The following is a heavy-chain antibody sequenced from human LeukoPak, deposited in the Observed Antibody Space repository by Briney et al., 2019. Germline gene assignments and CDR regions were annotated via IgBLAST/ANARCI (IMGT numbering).Heavy chain of an antibody. V-gene: IGHV4-38-2*02. CDR2: IYHSGST. CDR1: AYSISSGYY. Sequence: SETLSLTCTVSAYSISSGYYWGWIRQPPGKGLECIGTIYHSGSTYYNPSLKSRVTISIDTSKNQFSLKLSSVTAADTAVYYCARDSGIAVAGTDYFDYWGQGTLVTASS. D-gene: IGHD6-19*01. J-gene: IGHJ4*02. CDR3: ARDSGIAVAGTDYFDY.